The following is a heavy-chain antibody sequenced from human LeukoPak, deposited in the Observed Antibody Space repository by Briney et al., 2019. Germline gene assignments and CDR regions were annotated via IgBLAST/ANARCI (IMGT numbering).Heavy chain of an antibody. V-gene: IGHV3-33*01. J-gene: IGHJ3*02. Sequence: QPGRSLRLSCAASGFTFSSYGMHWVRQAPGKGLEWVAAIWYDGSNKYYADSVKGRFTISRDNSKNALYLQMNSLTAEDTAVYYCARAPSHLYSSSGVSAFEIWGQGTMVTVSS. CDR2: IWYDGSNK. D-gene: IGHD6-6*01. CDR1: GFTFSSYG. CDR3: ARAPSHLYSSSGVSAFEI.